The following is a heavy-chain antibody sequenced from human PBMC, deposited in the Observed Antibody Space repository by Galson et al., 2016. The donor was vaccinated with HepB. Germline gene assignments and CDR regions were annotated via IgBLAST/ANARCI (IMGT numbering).Heavy chain of an antibody. CDR2: ISGGGDIT. Sequence: SLRLSCAASGFTFSSYSMTWVRQTPGKGLQWVSVISGGGDITDYAGSVKGRFTIPRDNSKNTLYLQMNSLRAEDTAIYYCAKGGRRDAYNDWGQGTLVTVSS. CDR3: AKGGRRDAYND. CDR1: GFTFSSYS. V-gene: IGHV3-23*01. J-gene: IGHJ4*02. D-gene: IGHD5-24*01.